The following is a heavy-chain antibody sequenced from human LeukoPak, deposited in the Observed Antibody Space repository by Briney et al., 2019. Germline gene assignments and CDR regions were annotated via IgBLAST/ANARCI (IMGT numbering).Heavy chain of an antibody. Sequence: ASVKVSCKASGYTFTNYGISWVRQAPGQGLEWMGWISAYNGNTNYVQKLQGRVTMTTDTSTSTAYMELRSLRSDDTAVYYCARDYYDSSGYAEYFQHWGQGTLVTVSS. J-gene: IGHJ1*01. CDR1: GYTFTNYG. CDR2: ISAYNGNT. V-gene: IGHV1-18*01. D-gene: IGHD3-22*01. CDR3: ARDYYDSSGYAEYFQH.